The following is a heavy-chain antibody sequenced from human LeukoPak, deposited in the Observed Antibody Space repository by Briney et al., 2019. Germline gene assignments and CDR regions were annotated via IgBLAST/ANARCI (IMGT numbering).Heavy chain of an antibody. Sequence: GGSLRLSCAASGFILSNYEMNWVRQAPGKGLEWVSNISSSGTTLYYGDSVMGRFTICRDNARNSLYLQMNSLRAEDTAVYYCARGYFDSRGYCSPDTHDCWGQGTLVTVSS. V-gene: IGHV3-48*03. CDR2: ISSSGTTL. CDR3: ARGYFDSRGYCSPDTHDC. CDR1: GFILSNYE. D-gene: IGHD3-22*01. J-gene: IGHJ4*02.